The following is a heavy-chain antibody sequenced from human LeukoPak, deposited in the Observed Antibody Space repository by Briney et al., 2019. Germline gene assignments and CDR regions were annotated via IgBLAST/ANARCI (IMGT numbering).Heavy chain of an antibody. V-gene: IGHV4-59*01. CDR2: IYYSGST. CDR1: GGSISSYY. J-gene: IGHJ4*02. D-gene: IGHD3-10*01. Sequence: PSETLSLTCTVSGGSISSYYWSWIRQPPGKGLEWIGYIYYSGSTNYNPSLKSRVTISVGTSKNQFSLKLSSVTAADTAVYYCASSYYGSGSYNYFDYWGQGTLVTVSS. CDR3: ASSYYGSGSYNYFDY.